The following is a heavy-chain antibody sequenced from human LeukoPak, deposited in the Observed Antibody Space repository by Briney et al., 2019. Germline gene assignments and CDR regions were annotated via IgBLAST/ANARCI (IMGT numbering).Heavy chain of an antibody. D-gene: IGHD2-21*02. Sequence: GGSLRLSCVASGFTFSSYAMGWVRQAPGKGLEWVSGISVSGGNTYYADSVKGRFTISRDNSRNTLYLQMNSLRVEETAVYYCAENLLPKTYDSWGQGTLVTVSS. V-gene: IGHV3-23*01. CDR3: AENLLPKTYDS. J-gene: IGHJ4*02. CDR2: ISVSGGNT. CDR1: GFTFSSYA.